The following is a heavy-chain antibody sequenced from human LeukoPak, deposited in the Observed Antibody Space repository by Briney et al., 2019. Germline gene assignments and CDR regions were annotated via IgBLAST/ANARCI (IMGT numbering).Heavy chain of an antibody. Sequence: SETLSLTCTDSGASISSSNYHWSWVRQPPGEGLEWIGSLHYSGITNYKPSLKSRVTISVDTSRNHFSLRLSSVTASDTAVYYCASEYSGAVGYWGQGTLVTVSS. CDR1: GASISSSNYH. D-gene: IGHD2-15*01. CDR3: ASEYSGAVGY. J-gene: IGHJ4*02. V-gene: IGHV4-39*02. CDR2: LHYSGIT.